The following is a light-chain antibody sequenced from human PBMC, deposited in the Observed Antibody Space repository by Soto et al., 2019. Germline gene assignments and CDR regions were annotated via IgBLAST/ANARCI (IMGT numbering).Light chain of an antibody. CDR1: ENVYGN. J-gene: IGKJ1*01. Sequence: EIVMTQSPVTLSVSPGEGASLSCRASENVYGNVAWYQQKPGQAPRLLIYDASTRATGIPARFSGSGSGTEFTLTISSLQSADFAVYFCQHGKTFGQGTKVEI. V-gene: IGKV3-15*01. CDR3: QHGKT. CDR2: DAS.